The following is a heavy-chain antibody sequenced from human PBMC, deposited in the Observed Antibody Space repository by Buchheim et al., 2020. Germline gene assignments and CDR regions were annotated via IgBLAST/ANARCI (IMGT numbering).Heavy chain of an antibody. V-gene: IGHV3-30*18. CDR1: GFTFSSYG. CDR2: ISYDGSNK. D-gene: IGHD2-2*01. J-gene: IGHJ6*02. Sequence: QVQLVESGGGVVQPGRSLRLSCAASGFTFSSYGMHWVRQAPGEGLEWVAVISYDGSNKYYADSVKGRFTISRDNSKNTLYLQMNSLRAEDTAVYYCAKGVGYCSSTSCLSYYGMDVWGQGTT. CDR3: AKGVGYCSSTSCLSYYGMDV.